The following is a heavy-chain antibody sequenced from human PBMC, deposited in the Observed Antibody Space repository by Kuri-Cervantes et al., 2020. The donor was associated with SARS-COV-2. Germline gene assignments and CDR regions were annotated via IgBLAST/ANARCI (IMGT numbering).Heavy chain of an antibody. CDR1: GFTFSSYG. CDR3: ARDHGVLRFLEWLSINYFDF. V-gene: IGHV3-7*01. D-gene: IGHD3-3*01. Sequence: GESLKISCAASGFTFSSYGMHWVRQAPGKGLEWVANIKQDGSEKYYVDSVKGRFTISRDNAENSLYLQMNSLRAEDTAVYYCARDHGVLRFLEWLSINYFDFWGQGTLVTVSS. J-gene: IGHJ4*02. CDR2: IKQDGSEK.